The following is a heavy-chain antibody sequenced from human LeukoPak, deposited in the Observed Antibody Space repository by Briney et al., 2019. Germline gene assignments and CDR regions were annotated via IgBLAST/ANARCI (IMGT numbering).Heavy chain of an antibody. V-gene: IGHV4-34*01. CDR3: ARRGFNYYGSGSYLFSYYYYYMDV. CDR2: INHSGST. CDR1: GGSISSYY. D-gene: IGHD3-10*01. J-gene: IGHJ6*03. Sequence: PSETLSLTCTVSGGSISSYYWSWIRQPAGKGLEWIGEINHSGSTNYNPSLKSRVTISVDTSKNQFSLKLSSVTAADTAVYYCARRGFNYYGSGSYLFSYYYYYMDVWGKGTTVTISS.